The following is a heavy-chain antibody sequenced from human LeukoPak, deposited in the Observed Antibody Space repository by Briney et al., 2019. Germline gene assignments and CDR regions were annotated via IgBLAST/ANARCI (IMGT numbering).Heavy chain of an antibody. CDR2: ISSSYSYI. Sequence: GGSLRLSCAASGFTFSSYSMNWVRQAPGEGRWWVSSISSSYSYIYYADSVKSRFTISRDNAKNSLYMQMNSLRAEDTAVYYCARYRIIYGDYGDAFDIWGQGTMVTVSS. CDR3: ARYRIIYGDYGDAFDI. CDR1: GFTFSSYS. D-gene: IGHD4-17*01. J-gene: IGHJ3*02. V-gene: IGHV3-21*06.